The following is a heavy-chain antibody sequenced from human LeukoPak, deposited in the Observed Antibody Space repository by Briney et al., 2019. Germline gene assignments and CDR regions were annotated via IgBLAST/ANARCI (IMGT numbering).Heavy chain of an antibody. CDR3: AREVVPAAIEFGFDY. CDR2: IIPIFGIA. CDR1: GGTFSSYA. J-gene: IGHJ4*02. D-gene: IGHD2-2*02. Sequence: SVKVSCKASGGTFSSYAISWVRQAPGQGLEWMXXIIPIFGIANYAQKFQGRVTITADKSTSTAYMELSSLRSEDTAVYYCAREVVPAAIEFGFDYWGQGTLVTVSS. V-gene: IGHV1-69*10.